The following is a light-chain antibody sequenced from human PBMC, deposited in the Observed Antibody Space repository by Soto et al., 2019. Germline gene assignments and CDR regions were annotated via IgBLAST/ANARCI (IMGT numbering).Light chain of an antibody. CDR1: QSVTVNS. J-gene: IGKJ3*01. CDR2: AAS. V-gene: IGKV3-20*01. CDR3: QQYGDSPLT. Sequence: EILLTQSPSTLALSPGEGVTLSCRASQSVTVNSLAWYQQTPGQAPRPLIYAASTRAAAGPDRFTGSGSGTDCALTISRLEPEDFGVYDCQQYGDSPLTSGPGTKVDI.